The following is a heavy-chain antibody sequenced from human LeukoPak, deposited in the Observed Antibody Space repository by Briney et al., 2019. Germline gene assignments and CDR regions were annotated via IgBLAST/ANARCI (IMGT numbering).Heavy chain of an antibody. CDR3: ARAPLYSGYDYYFDY. CDR1: GFTFSSYW. J-gene: IGHJ4*02. Sequence: GGSLRLSCAASGFTFSSYWMHWVRQAPGKGLVWVSRINSDGSSTSYADSVKGRFTISRDNAKNTLHLQMNSLRAEDTAVYYCARAPLYSGYDYYFDYWGQGTLVTVSS. V-gene: IGHV3-74*01. D-gene: IGHD5-12*01. CDR2: INSDGSST.